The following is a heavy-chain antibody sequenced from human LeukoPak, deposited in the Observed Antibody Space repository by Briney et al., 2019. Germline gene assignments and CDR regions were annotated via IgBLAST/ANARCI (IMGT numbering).Heavy chain of an antibody. Sequence: SETLSLTCTVSGYSISSGYYWGWIRQPPGKGLEWIGSIYHSGSTYYNPSLKSRVTISVDTSKNQFSLKLSSVTAADTAVYYCARGRRYCSSTSCYGYYYYYMDVWGKGTTVTVSS. V-gene: IGHV4-38-2*02. CDR1: GYSISSGYY. CDR2: IYHSGST. D-gene: IGHD2-2*01. J-gene: IGHJ6*03. CDR3: ARGRRYCSSTSCYGYYYYYMDV.